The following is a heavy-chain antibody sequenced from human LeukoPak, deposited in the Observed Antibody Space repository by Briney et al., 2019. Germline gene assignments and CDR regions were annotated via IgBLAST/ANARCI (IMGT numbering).Heavy chain of an antibody. V-gene: IGHV4-30-4*01. Sequence: MSSETLSLTCTVSGGSISSGDYYWSWIRQPPGKGLEWIGYVHYSGSAFYNPSLKSRVSLSADTSENQFSLKMTSVTAADTAVFYCARTGVWGNYRNFDYWGQGILVTVSS. CDR2: VHYSGSA. D-gene: IGHD3-16*02. CDR3: ARTGVWGNYRNFDY. J-gene: IGHJ4*02. CDR1: GGSISSGDYY.